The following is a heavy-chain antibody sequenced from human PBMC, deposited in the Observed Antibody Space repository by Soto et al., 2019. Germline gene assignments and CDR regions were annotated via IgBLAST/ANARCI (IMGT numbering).Heavy chain of an antibody. CDR2: ISAYNGNT. J-gene: IGHJ4*02. V-gene: IGHV1-18*01. CDR1: GYTFTSYG. CDR3: ARPTLGYSSSSWDY. Sequence: ASVKVSCKASGYTFTSYGISWVRQAPGQGLEWMGWISAYNGNTNYAQKLQGRVTMTTDTSTSTAYMELRSLRSDDTAVYYCARPTLGYSSSSWDYWGQGTLVTVSS. D-gene: IGHD6-6*01.